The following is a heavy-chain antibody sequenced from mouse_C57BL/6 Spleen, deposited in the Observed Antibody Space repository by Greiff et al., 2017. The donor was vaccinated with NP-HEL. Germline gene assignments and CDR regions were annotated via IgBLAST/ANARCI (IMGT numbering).Heavy chain of an antibody. V-gene: IGHV5-6*01. J-gene: IGHJ4*01. CDR1: GFTFSSYG. CDR2: ISSGGSYT. Sequence: EVKLMESGGDLVKPGGSLKLSCAASGFTFSSYGMSWVRQTPDKRLEWVATISSGGSYTYYPDSVKGRFTISRENAKNTLYLQMSSLKSEDTAMYYCARHEAPEAMDYWGQGTSVTVSS. CDR3: ARHEAPEAMDY.